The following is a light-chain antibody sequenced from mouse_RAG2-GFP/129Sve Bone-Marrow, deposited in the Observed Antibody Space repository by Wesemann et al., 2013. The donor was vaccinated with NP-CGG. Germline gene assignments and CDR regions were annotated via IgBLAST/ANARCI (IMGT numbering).Light chain of an antibody. CDR3: QQYSSYPRT. CDR1: QNVGTN. Sequence: DIVMTQTHKFMSTSVGDRVSVTCKASQNVGTNVAWYQQKPGQSPKLLIYWASTRHTGVPDRFTGSGSGTDFTLTISNVQSEDLADYFCQQYSSYPRTFGGGTKLEIK. CDR2: WAS. J-gene: IGKJ1*01. V-gene: IGKV6-23*01.